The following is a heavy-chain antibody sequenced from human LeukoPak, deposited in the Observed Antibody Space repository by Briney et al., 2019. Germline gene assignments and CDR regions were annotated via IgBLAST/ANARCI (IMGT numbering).Heavy chain of an antibody. J-gene: IGHJ4*02. Sequence: ASVKVSCKASGYTFTGYYMHWVRQAPGQGLEWMGWINPNSGGTNYAQKFQGRVTMTRDTSISTAYMELSRLRSDDTAVYYCARDLSGYSYGIDYWGQGTLVTVSS. CDR2: INPNSGGT. V-gene: IGHV1-2*02. CDR1: GYTFTGYY. D-gene: IGHD5-18*01. CDR3: ARDLSGYSYGIDY.